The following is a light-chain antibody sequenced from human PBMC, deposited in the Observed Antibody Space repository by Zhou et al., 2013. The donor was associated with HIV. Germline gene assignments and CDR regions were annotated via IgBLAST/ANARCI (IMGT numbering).Light chain of an antibody. CDR2: GAS. CDR1: QSISSNY. V-gene: IGKV3-20*01. J-gene: IGKJ1*01. Sequence: EIVLSQSPGTLSLSPGESTTLSCRASQSISSNYLAWYQQKPGQAPRLLIDGASSRATGIPDRFSGSGSGTDFTLTISRLEAEDFAVYYCLQCGGSSSWTFGQGTRVEIK. CDR3: LQCGGSSSWT.